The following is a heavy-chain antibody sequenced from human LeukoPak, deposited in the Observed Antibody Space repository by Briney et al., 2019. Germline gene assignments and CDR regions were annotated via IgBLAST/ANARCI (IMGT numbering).Heavy chain of an antibody. CDR3: ARDRPTGRSRGVVVQ. CDR1: GFTFDTYA. J-gene: IGHJ4*02. CDR2: ISSGGTYI. Sequence: PGGSLRLSCAASGFTFDTYAMTWVRQAPGKGLEWVSSISSGGTYIYYAESLRGRSTISRDNTKSFLYLQLSTLRVEDTAVYYCARDRPTGRSRGVVVQWGQGTLVTVSS. V-gene: IGHV3-21*01. D-gene: IGHD2-15*01.